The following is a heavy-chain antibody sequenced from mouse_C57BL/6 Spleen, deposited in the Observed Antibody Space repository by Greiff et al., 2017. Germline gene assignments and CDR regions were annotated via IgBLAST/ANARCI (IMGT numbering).Heavy chain of an antibody. D-gene: IGHD4-1*01. CDR2: ISSGSSTI. CDR3: ARPGTGTWYFDV. V-gene: IGHV5-17*01. CDR1: GFTFSDYG. J-gene: IGHJ1*03. Sequence: EVKLVESGGGLVKPGGSLKLSCAASGFTFSDYGMHWVRQAPEKGLEWVAYISSGSSTIYYADTVKGRFTISRDNAKNTLFLQMTSLRSEDTAMFYCARPGTGTWYFDVWGTGTSVTVSS.